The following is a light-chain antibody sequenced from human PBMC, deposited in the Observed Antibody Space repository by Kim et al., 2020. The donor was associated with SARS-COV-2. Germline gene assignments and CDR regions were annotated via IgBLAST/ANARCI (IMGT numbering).Light chain of an antibody. V-gene: IGKV1-5*03. Sequence: DIQMTQSPSTLSASVGDRVTITCRASKTMNIWLAWFQQKPGKAPKLLFYKASSLKSGVPLRLSASGSGTEFTLTISSLQPDDFATYYCQQYNSYPYNVGQGTKLEI. CDR1: KTMNIW. J-gene: IGKJ2*01. CDR2: KAS. CDR3: QQYNSYPYN.